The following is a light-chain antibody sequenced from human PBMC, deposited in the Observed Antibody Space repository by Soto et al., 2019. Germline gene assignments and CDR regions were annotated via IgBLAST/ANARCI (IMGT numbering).Light chain of an antibody. CDR2: GNI. CDR1: SSNIGAGYD. CDR3: QSYDTSLSGPVV. V-gene: IGLV1-40*01. Sequence: QSVLTQPPSVSGAPGQRVTISCTGSSSNIGAGYDVHWYQQLPGTAPKLLIYGNINRPSGVPDRFSGSKSGTSATLAITGLQAEDEADYYCQSYDTSLSGPVVFGGATQLTVL. J-gene: IGLJ2*01.